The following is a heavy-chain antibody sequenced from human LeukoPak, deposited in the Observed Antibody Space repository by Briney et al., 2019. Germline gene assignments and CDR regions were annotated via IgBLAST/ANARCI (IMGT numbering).Heavy chain of an antibody. CDR2: ISGTGGST. D-gene: IGHD3-3*01. Sequence: GGSLRLSCAASGFTFSNYAMSWVRQAPGKGLEWVSSISGTGGSTYYADSVKGRFTISRDNAKNSLYLQMNSLRAEDTAVYYCARGYDFWSGSAYNWFDPWGQGTLVTVSS. CDR3: ARGYDFWSGSAYNWFDP. CDR1: GFTFSNYA. V-gene: IGHV3-23*01. J-gene: IGHJ5*02.